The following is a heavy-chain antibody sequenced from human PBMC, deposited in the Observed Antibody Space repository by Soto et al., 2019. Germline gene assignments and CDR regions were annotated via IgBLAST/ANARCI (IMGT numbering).Heavy chain of an antibody. CDR1: GGTFSSYT. J-gene: IGHJ5*02. CDR2: IIPILGIA. D-gene: IGHD1-1*01. CDR3: AREEQLGRPGGGGIDP. Sequence: QVQLVQSGAEVKKPGSSVKVSCKASGGTFSSYTISWVRQAPGQGLEWMGRIIPILGIANYAQKFQGRVTITAEKSTSTAYMELSGPGSGGPAGYYWAREEQLGRPGGGGIDPWGQGTLVTVSS. V-gene: IGHV1-69*02.